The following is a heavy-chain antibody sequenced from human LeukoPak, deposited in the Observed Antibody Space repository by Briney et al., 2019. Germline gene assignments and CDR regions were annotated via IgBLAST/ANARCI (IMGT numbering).Heavy chain of an antibody. CDR1: GFTFSSYA. CDR3: ARDQGYCSGGSCYSGYFDY. Sequence: GGSLRLSCAASGFTFSSYAMSWVRQAPGKGLEWVSAISGSGGSTYYADSVKGRFTISRDNSKNTLYLQMNSLRAGDTAMYYCARDQGYCSGGSCYSGYFDYWGQGTLVTVSS. CDR2: ISGSGGST. V-gene: IGHV3-23*01. D-gene: IGHD2-15*01. J-gene: IGHJ4*02.